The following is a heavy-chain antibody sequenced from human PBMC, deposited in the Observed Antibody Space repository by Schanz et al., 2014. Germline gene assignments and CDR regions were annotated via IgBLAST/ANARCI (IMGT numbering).Heavy chain of an antibody. CDR1: GYTFTAYG. D-gene: IGHD5-12*01. Sequence: VQSVHSGTEVQKLGASVKVSCQTSGYTFTAYGINWLRQAPGQGLEWMGRIVPIAGITNYAQRFQGRVTITADKSSDTAYMELTSLRSEDTAVYFCARDLTVDTGYVVHYYYYGMDVWGQGTTVTVSS. CDR3: ARDLTVDTGYVVHYYYYGMDV. V-gene: IGHV1-69*09. CDR2: IVPIAGIT. J-gene: IGHJ6*02.